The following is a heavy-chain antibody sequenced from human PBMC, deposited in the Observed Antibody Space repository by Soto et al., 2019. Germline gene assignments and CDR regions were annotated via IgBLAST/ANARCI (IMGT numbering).Heavy chain of an antibody. J-gene: IGHJ6*02. D-gene: IGHD3-10*01. CDR1: GSTFSSYA. CDR2: ISGSGGST. V-gene: IGHV3-23*01. CDR3: ARDAAPYYYGSGSYYPLYYGMDV. Sequence: GGSLRLSCAASGSTFSSYAMSWVRQAPGKGLEWVSAISGSGGSTYYADSVKGRFTISRDNSENTLYLQMNSLRAEDTAVYYCARDAAPYYYGSGSYYPLYYGMDVWGQGTTVTVSS.